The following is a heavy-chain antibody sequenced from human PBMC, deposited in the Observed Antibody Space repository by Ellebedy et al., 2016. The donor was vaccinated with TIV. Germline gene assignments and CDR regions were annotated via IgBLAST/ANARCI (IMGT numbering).Heavy chain of an antibody. CDR2: IYYSGAT. CDR1: SGSISSDY. D-gene: IGHD3-10*01. V-gene: IGHV4-59*01. CDR3: ARVVPRWGEVGDI. Sequence: MPSETLSLTCTVSSGSISSDYWSWLRQPPGEGLEWIGYIYYSGATNYNPTLRSRVTISLDSSKSQFSLKVSSVTAADTAVYYCARVVPRWGEVGDIWGQGTMVTVSS. J-gene: IGHJ3*02.